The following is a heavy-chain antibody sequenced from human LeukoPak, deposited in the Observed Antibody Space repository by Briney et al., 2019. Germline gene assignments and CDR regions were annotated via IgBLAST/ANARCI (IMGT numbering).Heavy chain of an antibody. D-gene: IGHD2-2*02. Sequence: SETLSLTCAVYGGSFSGYYWSWLRQPPGKGLEWIGEINHSGSTNYNPSLKSRVTISVDTSKNQFSLKLSPVTAADTAVYYCARARLDSIVVVPAAIRNNWFDPWGQGTLVTVSS. V-gene: IGHV4-34*01. J-gene: IGHJ5*02. CDR1: GGSFSGYY. CDR2: INHSGST. CDR3: ARARLDSIVVVPAAIRNNWFDP.